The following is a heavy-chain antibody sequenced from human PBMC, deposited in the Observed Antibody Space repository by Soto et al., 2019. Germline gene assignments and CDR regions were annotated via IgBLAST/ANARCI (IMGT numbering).Heavy chain of an antibody. CDR1: GYSFTGHY. J-gene: IGHJ4*02. D-gene: IGHD3-10*01. Sequence: ASVKVSCKASGYSFTGHYVHWMRQAPGQGLEWMGWINPGNGDTKYAQRFQGRVTMTRDTSISTHYMELSALKSDDTAVYYCARDMNTYYGPGSLHGFFDYWGQGTLVTVSS. CDR3: ARDMNTYYGPGSLHGFFDY. CDR2: INPGNGDT. V-gene: IGHV1-2*02.